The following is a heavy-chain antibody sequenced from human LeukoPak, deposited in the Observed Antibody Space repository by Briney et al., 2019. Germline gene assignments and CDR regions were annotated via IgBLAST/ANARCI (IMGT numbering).Heavy chain of an antibody. CDR2: IIPIFDTA. D-gene: IGHD3-3*01. CDR3: ARDEVLRFLET. Sequence: SVKVSCKASGGTFSNYAISWVRQAPGQGLEWMGGIIPIFDTANYAQKFQGRVTITADESTTTAYMELSSLRSDDTAVYYCARDEVLRFLETWGQGTLVTVSS. J-gene: IGHJ5*02. CDR1: GGTFSNYA. V-gene: IGHV1-69*01.